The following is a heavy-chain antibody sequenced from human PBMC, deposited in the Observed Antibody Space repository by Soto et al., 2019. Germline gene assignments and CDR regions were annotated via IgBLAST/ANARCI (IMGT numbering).Heavy chain of an antibody. CDR2: ISYDGSNK. J-gene: IGHJ6*02. Sequence: GGSLRLSCAASGFTFSSYGMHWVRQAPGKGLEWVAVISYDGSNKYYADSVKGRFTISRDNSKNTLYLQMNSLRAEDTAVYYCAKTYYDFWSGRYYYYYGMDVWGQGTTVTVSS. V-gene: IGHV3-30*18. CDR3: AKTYYDFWSGRYYYYYGMDV. D-gene: IGHD3-3*01. CDR1: GFTFSSYG.